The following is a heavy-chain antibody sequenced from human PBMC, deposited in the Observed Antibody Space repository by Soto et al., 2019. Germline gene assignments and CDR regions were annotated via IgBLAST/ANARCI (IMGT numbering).Heavy chain of an antibody. CDR1: GFTFSTYA. V-gene: IGHV3-23*01. CDR3: AKDRNYPRDQFHY. J-gene: IGHJ4*02. Sequence: LSCAAPGFTFSTYALSWVRQAPGKGLRWVSAISANGQGIYYADSVRGRFTISRDTFKKTIFLNMDSLRAEDTAVYYCAKDRNYPRDQFHYWGQGTLVTVSS. CDR2: ISANGQGI. D-gene: IGHD1-7*01.